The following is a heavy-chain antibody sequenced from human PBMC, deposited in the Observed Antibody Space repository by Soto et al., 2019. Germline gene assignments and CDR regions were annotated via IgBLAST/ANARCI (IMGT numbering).Heavy chain of an antibody. D-gene: IGHD4-17*01. Sequence: QVQLQESGPGLVKPSGTLSLTCAVSGGSISSSNWWSWVRQPPGKGLEWIGEIYHSGSTNYNPSLKSRVTISVDKSKTQFSLKLSSVTAADTAVYYCAKDPRDYGDYERWFDPWGQGTLVTVSS. J-gene: IGHJ5*02. CDR2: IYHSGST. V-gene: IGHV4-4*02. CDR1: GGSISSSNW. CDR3: AKDPRDYGDYERWFDP.